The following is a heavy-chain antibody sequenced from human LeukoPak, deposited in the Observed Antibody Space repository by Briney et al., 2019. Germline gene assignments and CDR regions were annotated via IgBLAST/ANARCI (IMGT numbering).Heavy chain of an antibody. CDR2: INPNSGGT. Sequence: ASVKVSCKASGYTFIGYYMHWVRQAPGQGLEWMGWINPNSGGTNYAQKFQARVTMSRDTSISRAYIELSRLRSDDTAVYYCARDLFDGSGYYSSGYWGQGTLVTVSS. J-gene: IGHJ4*02. CDR1: GYTFIGYY. CDR3: ARDLFDGSGYYSSGY. D-gene: IGHD3-22*01. V-gene: IGHV1-2*02.